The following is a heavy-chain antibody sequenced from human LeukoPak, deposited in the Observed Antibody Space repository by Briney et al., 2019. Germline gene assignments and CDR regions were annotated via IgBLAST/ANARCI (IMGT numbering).Heavy chain of an antibody. V-gene: IGHV3-74*01. J-gene: IGHJ4*02. CDR3: AKSDYFDF. CDR2: IRSDGSIT. Sequence: GGSLTLSCAASGFTLSRSWMHCVRHVPGKGLVWVSRIRSDGSITVYADSVEGRCTISRDNAKNTLSLQMNSLRAEDTAVYYCAKSDYFDFWGQGTLVTVSS. CDR1: GFTLSRSW.